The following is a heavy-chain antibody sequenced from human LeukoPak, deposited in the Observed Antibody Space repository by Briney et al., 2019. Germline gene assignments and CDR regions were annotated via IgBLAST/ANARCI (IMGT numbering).Heavy chain of an antibody. D-gene: IGHD1-26*01. CDR1: GFIFSSYG. CDR3: AKDSWEVGATLEIDY. V-gene: IGHV3-30*02. Sequence: PGGSLRLSCAASGFIFSSYGMHWVRQALGKGLEWVAFIRYDGSDKFYADSVKGRFTISRDNSKNKVYLQMNSLRAEDTAVYYCAKDSWEVGATLEIDYWGQGTLVTVSS. CDR2: IRYDGSDK. J-gene: IGHJ4*02.